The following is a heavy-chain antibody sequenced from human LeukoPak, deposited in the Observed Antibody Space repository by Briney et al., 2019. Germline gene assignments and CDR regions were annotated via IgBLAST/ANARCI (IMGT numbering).Heavy chain of an antibody. CDR2: ISGSGGST. CDR1: GFTFSSYA. D-gene: IGHD3-22*01. Sequence: GGSLRLSCTASGFTFSSYALNWVRQVPGKGLEWVSTISGSGGSTYYADSVKGRFTISRDNSKNTLYLQMNSLRAEDTAVYYCAKDGGMRSYYYDSSGYSVDYWGQGTLVTVSS. J-gene: IGHJ4*02. V-gene: IGHV3-23*01. CDR3: AKDGGMRSYYYDSSGYSVDY.